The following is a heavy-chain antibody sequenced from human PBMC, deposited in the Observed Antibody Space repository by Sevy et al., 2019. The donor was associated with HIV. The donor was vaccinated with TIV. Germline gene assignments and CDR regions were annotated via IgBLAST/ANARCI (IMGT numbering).Heavy chain of an antibody. V-gene: IGHV1-18*01. CDR3: ARDTLLDYYDSSGSSWFDS. CDR1: GYTFSNYG. Sequence: ASVKVSCKASGYTFSNYGITWVRQAPGQGLAWMGWISAYNGNTKYSQNFQDRVTMTTDTSTSTAYMELRSLRYDDTAVYYCARDTLLDYYDSSGSSWFDSWGQGVLVTVSS. CDR2: ISAYNGNT. J-gene: IGHJ5*01. D-gene: IGHD3-22*01.